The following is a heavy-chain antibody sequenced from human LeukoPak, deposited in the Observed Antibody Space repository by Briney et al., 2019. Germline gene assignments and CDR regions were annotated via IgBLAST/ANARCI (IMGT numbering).Heavy chain of an antibody. Sequence: SETLSLTCTVSGGSISSYYWSWIRQPPGKGLEWIGYIYYSGSTNYNPSLKSRVTISVDTSKNQFSLKLSSVTAADTAVYYCAGARYSSSWACDYWGQGTLVTVSS. V-gene: IGHV4-59*01. J-gene: IGHJ4*02. CDR2: IYYSGST. CDR3: AGARYSSSWACDY. D-gene: IGHD6-13*01. CDR1: GGSISSYY.